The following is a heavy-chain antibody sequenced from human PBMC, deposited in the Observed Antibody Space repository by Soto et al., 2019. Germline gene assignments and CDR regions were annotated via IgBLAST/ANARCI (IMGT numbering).Heavy chain of an antibody. V-gene: IGHV1-69*13. Sequence: SVKVSCKASGGTFSSYAISRVRQAPGQGLEWMGGIIPIFGTANYAQKFQGRVTITADESTSTAYMELSSLRSEDTAVYYCASPIVVVPAASLYYYYGMDVWGQGTTVTVSS. J-gene: IGHJ6*02. CDR1: GGTFSSYA. CDR2: IIPIFGTA. CDR3: ASPIVVVPAASLYYYYGMDV. D-gene: IGHD2-2*01.